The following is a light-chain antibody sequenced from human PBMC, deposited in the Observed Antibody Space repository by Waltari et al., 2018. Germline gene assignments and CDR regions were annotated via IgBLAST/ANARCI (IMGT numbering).Light chain of an antibody. CDR1: QTIRES. V-gene: IGKV3-20*01. Sequence: EIVLTQSPGTLSLSPGERATLSCRASQTIRESLAWYQQKPGQAPRLLIDGASSRAAGIPDRFSGIGSGTDFSLTISRLEPEDFAVYYCQHYVRLPVTFGRGTKVEIK. CDR3: QHYVRLPVT. CDR2: GAS. J-gene: IGKJ1*01.